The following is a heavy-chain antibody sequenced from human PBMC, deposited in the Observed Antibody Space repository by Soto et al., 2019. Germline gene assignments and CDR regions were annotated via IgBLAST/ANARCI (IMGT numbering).Heavy chain of an antibody. V-gene: IGHV4-59*08. CDR2: IYYSVST. Sequence: PSETLSLTCTVSGGSISSYYWSWIRQPPGKGLEWIGYIYYSVSTNYNPSLKSRVTISVDTSKNQFSLKLSSVTAADTAVYYCARAPTGTTVALFDYWGQGTLVTVSS. J-gene: IGHJ4*02. D-gene: IGHD4-17*01. CDR3: ARAPTGTTVALFDY. CDR1: GGSISSYY.